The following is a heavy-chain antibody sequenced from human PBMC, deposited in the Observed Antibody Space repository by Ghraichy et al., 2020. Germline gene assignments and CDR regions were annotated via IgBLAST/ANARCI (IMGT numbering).Heavy chain of an antibody. D-gene: IGHD6-19*01. V-gene: IGHV3-7*01. CDR1: GLTFSSYW. CDR2: INQDGSEK. CDR3: LSSEGY. J-gene: IGHJ4*02. Sequence: GVLNISCAASGLTFSSYWMTWVRQAPGKGLEWVANINQDGSEKYYVDSVKGRFTISRDNAWNSLYLQMNTLRAEDTAVYYCLSSEGYWGQGALVTVSS.